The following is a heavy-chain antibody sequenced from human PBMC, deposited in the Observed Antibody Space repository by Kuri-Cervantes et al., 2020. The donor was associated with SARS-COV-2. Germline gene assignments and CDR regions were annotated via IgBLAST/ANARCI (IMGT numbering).Heavy chain of an antibody. CDR2: FDPEDGET. CDR3: ARSSSGSYSDFEF. CDR1: GYTLTELS. V-gene: IGHV1-24*01. D-gene: IGHD1-26*01. J-gene: IGHJ4*02. Sequence: ASVKVSCKVSGYTLTELSMHWVRQAPGKGLEWMGGFDPEDGETIYAQKFQGRVTMTEDTSTDTAYMELRSLIFEDTAVYYCARSSSGSYSDFEFWGQGTLVTVSS.